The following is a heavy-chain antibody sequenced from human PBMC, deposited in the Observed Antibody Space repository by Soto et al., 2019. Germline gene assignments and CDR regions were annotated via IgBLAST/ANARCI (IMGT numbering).Heavy chain of an antibody. CDR3: AKDLLPNTVTTCGS. Sequence: QVQLVESGGGAVQPGRSLRLSCAGSGFTFDSHGMHWVRQAPGKWLEWVAVISSDGNNKYYADSVKGRFTISRDNFNNILYLPMSSLRAEDTAVYYCAKDLLPNTVTTCGSWGQGTLVTVSS. CDR2: ISSDGNNK. CDR1: GFTFDSHG. V-gene: IGHV3-30*18. D-gene: IGHD4-17*01. J-gene: IGHJ5*02.